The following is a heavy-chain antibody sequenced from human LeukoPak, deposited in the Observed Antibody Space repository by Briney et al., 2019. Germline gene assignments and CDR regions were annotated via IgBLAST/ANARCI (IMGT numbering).Heavy chain of an antibody. J-gene: IGHJ5*02. V-gene: IGHV4-34*01. CDR2: INHSGST. CDR1: GESFIAYS. D-gene: IGHD2-2*01. Sequence: PSETLSLTCAVYGESFIAYSWNWIRQSPGKGLEWIGEINHSGSTNYNPSLKSRVTISVDTSKNQTSKRQFSLKLNSVTAADTAVYYCTRERSTPGINWFDPWGQGTLVTVSS. CDR3: TRERSTPGINWFDP.